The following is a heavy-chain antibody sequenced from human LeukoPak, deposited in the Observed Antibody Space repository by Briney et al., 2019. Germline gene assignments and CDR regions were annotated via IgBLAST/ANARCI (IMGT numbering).Heavy chain of an antibody. CDR1: GGSISSGDYY. V-gene: IGHV4-39*07. J-gene: IGHJ4*02. CDR3: ASTAIFGIIKTLDY. CDR2: INHSGST. Sequence: SETLSLTCTVSGGSISSGDYYWSWIRQPPGKGLEWIGEINHSGSTNYNPSLKSRVTISVDTSKNQFSLKLSSVTAADTAVYYCASTAIFGIIKTLDYWGQGTLVTVPS. D-gene: IGHD3-3*01.